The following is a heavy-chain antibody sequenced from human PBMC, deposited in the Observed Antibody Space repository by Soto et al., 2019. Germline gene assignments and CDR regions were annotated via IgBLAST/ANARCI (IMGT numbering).Heavy chain of an antibody. CDR2: IYYSGST. J-gene: IGHJ4*02. CDR1: GGSVSSETYY. Sequence: PSETLSLTCTVSGGSVSSETYYWSWIRQPPGKRLEWIGYIYYSGSTNYNPSLKSRVAISVDTSKNHFSLKLSSVTAADTAVYYCARGPTYYYDSGGEDYFDFWVQGTLVTVSS. D-gene: IGHD3-22*01. CDR3: ARGPTYYYDSGGEDYFDF. V-gene: IGHV4-61*03.